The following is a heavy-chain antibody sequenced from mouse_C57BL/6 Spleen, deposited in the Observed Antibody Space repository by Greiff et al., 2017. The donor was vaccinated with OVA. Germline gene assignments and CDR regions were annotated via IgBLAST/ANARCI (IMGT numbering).Heavy chain of an antibody. D-gene: IGHD1-1*01. CDR2: IDPSDSET. CDR1: GYTFTSYW. CDR3: ARCSYGGYYAMDC. V-gene: IGHV1-52*01. J-gene: IGHJ4*01. Sequence: QVQLQQPGAELVRPGSSVKLSCKASGYTFTSYWMHWVKQRPIQGLEWIGNIDPSDSETHYNQKFKDKATLTVDKSSSTAYMQLSSLTSEDSAVYYCARCSYGGYYAMDCWGQGTSVTVAS.